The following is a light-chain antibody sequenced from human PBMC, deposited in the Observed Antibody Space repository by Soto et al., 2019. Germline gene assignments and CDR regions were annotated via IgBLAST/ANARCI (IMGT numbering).Light chain of an antibody. V-gene: IGKV4-1*01. Sequence: DIVMTQSPDSLAVSLGERATINCKSSQSVLYSSNNKNYLAWYQHKPGQPPKLLIYWASTRESGVPDRFGGSGSGTDFTLTISSLQAEDVAVYYCQQYYSTPYTFGQGTKLEIK. J-gene: IGKJ2*01. CDR2: WAS. CDR3: QQYYSTPYT. CDR1: QSVLYSSNNKNY.